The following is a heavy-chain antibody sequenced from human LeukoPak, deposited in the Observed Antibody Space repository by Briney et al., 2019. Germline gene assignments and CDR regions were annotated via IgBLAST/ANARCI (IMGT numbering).Heavy chain of an antibody. J-gene: IGHJ4*02. CDR1: GFTFSSYA. Sequence: GGSLRLSCAASGFTFSSYAMSWVRQAPGKGLEWVSAISGSGGSTYYADSVKGRFTIFRDKSRNTLYLQLNSLRAEDTAVYYCAKGGWIPYHFDYWGQGSLVTVSS. V-gene: IGHV3-23*01. CDR3: AKGGWIPYHFDY. D-gene: IGHD6-19*01. CDR2: ISGSGGST.